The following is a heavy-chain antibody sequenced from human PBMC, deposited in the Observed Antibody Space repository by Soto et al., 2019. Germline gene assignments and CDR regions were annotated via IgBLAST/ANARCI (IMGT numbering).Heavy chain of an antibody. CDR2: ISYDGSNK. CDR3: AREGIAAAGYYYYGMDV. V-gene: IGHV3-30*04. D-gene: IGHD6-13*01. Sequence: GGSLRLSCAASGFTFSSYAMHWVRQAPGKGLEWVAVISYDGSNKYYADSVKGRFTISRDNSKNTLYLQMNSLRAEDTAVYYCAREGIAAAGYYYYGMDVWGQGTTVTVSS. J-gene: IGHJ6*02. CDR1: GFTFSSYA.